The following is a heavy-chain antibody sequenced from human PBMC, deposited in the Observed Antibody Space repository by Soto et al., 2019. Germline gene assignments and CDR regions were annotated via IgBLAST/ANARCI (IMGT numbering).Heavy chain of an antibody. V-gene: IGHV3-33*01. J-gene: IGHJ4*02. CDR2: IWDEGSKK. CDR1: GFTFSSYC. D-gene: IGHD2-15*01. Sequence: PGGSLRLSCAASGFTFSSYCMHWVPQAPGKGVERVGVIWDEGSKKYYADSVKGRFTISRDNSKDTLYLQMNSLRAEDTAVYYCARVVAAEASRLDYWGQGTLVTVSS. CDR3: ARVVAAEASRLDY.